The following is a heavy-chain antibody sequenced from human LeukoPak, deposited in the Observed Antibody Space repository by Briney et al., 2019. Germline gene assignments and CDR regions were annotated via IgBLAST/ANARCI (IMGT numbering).Heavy chain of an antibody. CDR2: MNPNSGNT. D-gene: IGHD6-19*01. CDR1: GYTFTSYD. J-gene: IGHJ4*02. Sequence: ASVKVSCKASGYTFTSYDTNWVRQATGQGLEWMGWMNPNSGNTGYAQKFQGRVTMTRNTSISTAYMERSSLRSEDTAVYYCARVIAVAGRGVGYWGQGTLVTVSS. V-gene: IGHV1-8*01. CDR3: ARVIAVAGRGVGY.